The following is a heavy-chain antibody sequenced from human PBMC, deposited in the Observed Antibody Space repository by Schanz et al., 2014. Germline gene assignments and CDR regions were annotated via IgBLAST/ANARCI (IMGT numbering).Heavy chain of an antibody. CDR2: IKKDGSEK. CDR3: ARGRVLES. D-gene: IGHD1-1*01. J-gene: IGHJ5*02. CDR1: GFTFSNYG. Sequence: VQLVESGGGVVQSGGSLRLSCAASGFTFSNYGMHWVRQAPGKGLEWVANIKKDGSEKYYVDSVKGRFTISRDNAKNSLFLQMNSLRPEDTAVYYCARGRVLESWGQGTLVTVSS. V-gene: IGHV3-7*01.